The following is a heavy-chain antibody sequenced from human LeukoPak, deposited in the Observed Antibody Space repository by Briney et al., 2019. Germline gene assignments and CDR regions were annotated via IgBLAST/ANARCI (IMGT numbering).Heavy chain of an antibody. CDR2: INAGNGNT. CDR3: ARGSIYCSGGSCYSGWFDP. CDR1: GYTFTSYA. Sequence: GASVKVSCKASGYTFTSYAMHWVRQAPGQRLEWMGWINAGNGNTKYSQKFQGRVTITRDTSASTAYMELSSLRSEDTAVYHCARGSIYCSGGSCYSGWFDPWGQGTLVTVSS. J-gene: IGHJ5*02. D-gene: IGHD2-15*01. V-gene: IGHV1-3*01.